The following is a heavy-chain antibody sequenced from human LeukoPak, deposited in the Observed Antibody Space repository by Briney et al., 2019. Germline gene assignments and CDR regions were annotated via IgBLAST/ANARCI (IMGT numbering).Heavy chain of an antibody. Sequence: PGGSLRLSCAGSGFTFSCYAMAWVRQAPGKGLEWVSYISSSSSTLYFADSVKGRFTISRDNAKNSLYLQMNSLRAEDTAVYYCVRDLGGRSGHWGQGTLVTVSS. D-gene: IGHD1-26*01. J-gene: IGHJ4*02. CDR3: VRDLGGRSGH. V-gene: IGHV3-48*01. CDR1: GFTFSCYA. CDR2: ISSSSSTL.